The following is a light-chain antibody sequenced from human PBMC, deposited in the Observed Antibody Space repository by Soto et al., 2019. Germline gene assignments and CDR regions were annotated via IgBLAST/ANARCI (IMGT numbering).Light chain of an antibody. CDR2: DVS. CDR1: SSDVGGYNY. Sequence: QSALTQPASVSGSPGQSITISCTGTSSDVGGYNYVSWYQQHPGEAPKLMIYDVSDRPSGVSNCFSASKSGNTASLTISGLQPEDEADYFCCSYTSSSTPWVFGTGTKVTVL. V-gene: IGLV2-14*03. CDR3: CSYTSSSTPWV. J-gene: IGLJ1*01.